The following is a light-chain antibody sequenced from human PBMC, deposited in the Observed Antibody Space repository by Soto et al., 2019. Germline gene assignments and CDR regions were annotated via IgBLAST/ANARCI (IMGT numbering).Light chain of an antibody. J-gene: IGKJ4*01. V-gene: IGKV3-20*01. Sequence: VLTQSPRTLSLSPGERATLSCRARQNVNNNFVAWYQQKPGQAPSLLIYGVSDRATGVPDRFSGSESGTDFTLTISRLEPEDFAVYYCQQHGASITFGGGTRVENK. CDR3: QQHGASIT. CDR1: QNVNNNF. CDR2: GVS.